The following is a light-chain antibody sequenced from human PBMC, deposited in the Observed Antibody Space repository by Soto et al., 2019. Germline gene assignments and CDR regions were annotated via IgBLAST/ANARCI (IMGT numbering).Light chain of an antibody. V-gene: IGKV3-11*01. CDR1: QSVGSY. J-gene: IGKJ4*01. CDR2: DAS. Sequence: EIVLTQSPATLSLSPGERATLSCRASQSVGSYLAWYQQKPGQSPRLLIYDASNRAPGIPARFSGSGSGTDFTLTVSSLEPEDFPVYYCQQRTNWPLTFGGGTKVEIK. CDR3: QQRTNWPLT.